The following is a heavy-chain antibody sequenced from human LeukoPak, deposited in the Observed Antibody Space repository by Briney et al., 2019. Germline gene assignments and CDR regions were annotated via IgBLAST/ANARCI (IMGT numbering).Heavy chain of an antibody. J-gene: IGHJ3*02. CDR2: IIPILGIA. V-gene: IGHV1-69*04. CDR3: ARDRAVLAYAFDI. D-gene: IGHD3-3*02. CDR1: GGTFSSYA. Sequence: SVKVSCKASGGTFSSYAISWVRQAPGQGLEWMGRIIPILGIANYAQKFQGRVTITADKSTSTAYMELSSLRSEDTAVHYCARDRAVLAYAFDIWGQGTMVTVSS.